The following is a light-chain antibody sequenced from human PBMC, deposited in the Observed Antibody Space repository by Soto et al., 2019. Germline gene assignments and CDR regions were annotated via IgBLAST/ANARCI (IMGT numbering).Light chain of an antibody. Sequence: EIVMTQSPATLSVSPGERATLSCRAIQIVSSNLAWYQQKPGQAPRLLIYGASTRATGIPARFSGSGSGTEFTLTISSLQSEDVAVYYCQQYNNWPPWTFGQGTKVEIK. CDR1: QIVSSN. CDR3: QQYNNWPPWT. J-gene: IGKJ1*01. V-gene: IGKV3-15*01. CDR2: GAS.